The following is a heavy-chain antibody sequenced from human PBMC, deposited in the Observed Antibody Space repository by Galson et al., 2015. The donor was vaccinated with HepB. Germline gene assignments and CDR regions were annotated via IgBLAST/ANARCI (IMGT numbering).Heavy chain of an antibody. CDR3: ARDRSSGLDAFDI. Sequence: SLRLSCAASGFTFSSYGMNWVRQAPGKGLEWVSSISSSSSYIYYADSVKGRFTISRDNAKNSLYLQMNSLRAEDTAVYYCARDRSSGLDAFDIWGQGTMVTVSS. CDR2: ISSSSSYI. V-gene: IGHV3-21*01. J-gene: IGHJ3*02. CDR1: GFTFSSYG. D-gene: IGHD6-19*01.